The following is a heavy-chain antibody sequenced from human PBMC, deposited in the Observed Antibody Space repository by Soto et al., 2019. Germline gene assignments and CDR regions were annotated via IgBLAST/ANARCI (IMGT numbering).Heavy chain of an antibody. CDR3: TRGAGPPWFDL. CDR2: IYSSGIS. V-gene: IGHV4-38-2*01. CDR1: GYSISSGYY. Sequence: SETLSLTCAVSGYSISSGYYWGWIRQPAGKGLEWIGRIYSSGISNSNPSLNSRVTMSIDTSNNQFSLNLRSVTAADTAVYYCTRGAGPPWFDLWGQGTQVTVSS. J-gene: IGHJ5*02.